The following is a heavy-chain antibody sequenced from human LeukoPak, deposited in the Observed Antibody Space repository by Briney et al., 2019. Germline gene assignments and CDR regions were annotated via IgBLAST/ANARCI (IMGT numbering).Heavy chain of an antibody. V-gene: IGHV4-59*08. CDR1: GGSISSYY. CDR3: AGHHPRNTVDF. J-gene: IGHJ4*02. CDR2: VSDIGSI. D-gene: IGHD2/OR15-2a*01. Sequence: SETLSLTCTVSGGSISSYYWSWIRQPPGKGLEWIAYVSDIGSINYNPSLKSRVTISLDTSKNQFSLKLSSVTAADTAVYYCAGHHPRNTVDFWGQGTLVTVSS.